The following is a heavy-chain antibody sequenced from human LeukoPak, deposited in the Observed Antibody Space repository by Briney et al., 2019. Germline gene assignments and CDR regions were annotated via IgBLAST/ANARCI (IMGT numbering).Heavy chain of an antibody. J-gene: IGHJ4*02. V-gene: IGHV4-4*01. CDR2: IYQSGST. CDR1: GGSISSSNW. Sequence: SGTLSLTCAVSGGSISSSNWWTWVRQPPGKGLEWIGYIYQSGSTYYNPSLKSRVTISVDRSKNRFSLTLSSVTAADTAVYCCARGAFGYYFDYWGQGTLVTVSS. D-gene: IGHD3-10*01. CDR3: ARGAFGYYFDY.